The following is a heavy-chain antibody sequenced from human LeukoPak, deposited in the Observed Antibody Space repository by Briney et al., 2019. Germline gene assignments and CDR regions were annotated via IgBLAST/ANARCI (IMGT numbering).Heavy chain of an antibody. D-gene: IGHD5-24*01. CDR2: INHSGST. J-gene: IGHJ4*02. CDR3: ARKPPEDGYGLDY. V-gene: IGHV4-34*01. Sequence: PSETLSLTCAVYVESLSGYYWSWVPQTTGKGLEGIAEINHSGSTNYNPSLKSRVTISVDTSKNQFSLKLSSVTAADTAVYYCARKPPEDGYGLDYWGQGTLVTVSS. CDR1: VESLSGYY.